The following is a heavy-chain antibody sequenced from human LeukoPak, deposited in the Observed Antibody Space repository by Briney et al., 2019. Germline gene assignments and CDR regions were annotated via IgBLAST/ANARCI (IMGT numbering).Heavy chain of an antibody. Sequence: PGGSLRLSCAASGFTFSSYSMNWVRQAPGKGLEWVSSISSSSSNIYNADSVKGRFTISRDNAKNSLYLQMNSLRAEDTAVYYCARDRFVLRFLEWSKGLDYWGQGTLVTVSS. CDR2: ISSSSSNI. V-gene: IGHV3-21*01. D-gene: IGHD3-3*01. CDR1: GFTFSSYS. J-gene: IGHJ4*02. CDR3: ARDRFVLRFLEWSKGLDY.